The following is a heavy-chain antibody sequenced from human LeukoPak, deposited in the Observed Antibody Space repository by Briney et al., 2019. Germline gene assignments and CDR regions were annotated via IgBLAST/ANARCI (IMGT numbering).Heavy chain of an antibody. D-gene: IGHD1-26*01. CDR3: ARGNSGSHWGDHYFYMDV. CDR1: GGSFRGYF. J-gene: IGHJ6*03. CDR2: ITHNGGT. Sequence: PSETLSLTCAAYGGSFRGYFWGWVRQTPGKGLEWLGEITHNGGTNYMPSLSGRVSVFQDVSKNQFSLKLSSVTAADTGVYYCARGNSGSHWGDHYFYMDVWGKGTTVIVSS. V-gene: IGHV4-34*01.